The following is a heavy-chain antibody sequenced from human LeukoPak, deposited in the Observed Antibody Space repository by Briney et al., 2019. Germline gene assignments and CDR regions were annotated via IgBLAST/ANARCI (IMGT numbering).Heavy chain of an antibody. CDR3: ARGSSSGWYYWFDP. CDR2: IYHSGST. D-gene: IGHD6-19*01. V-gene: IGHV4-30-2*01. Sequence: SETLSLTCAVSGGSISSGGYSWSWIPPPPGKGLEWIRYIYHSGSTYYNPSLKSRVTISVDRSKNQFSLKLSSVTAADTAVYYCARGSSSGWYYWFDPWGQGTLVTVSS. CDR1: GGSISSGGYS. J-gene: IGHJ5*02.